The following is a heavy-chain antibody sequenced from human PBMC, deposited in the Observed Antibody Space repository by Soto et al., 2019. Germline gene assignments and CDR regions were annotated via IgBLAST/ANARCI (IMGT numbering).Heavy chain of an antibody. CDR1: GFTFSSYA. D-gene: IGHD3-3*01. Sequence: GSLRLSCAASGFTFSSYAMSWVRQAPGKGLEWVSAISGSGGSTYYADSVKGRFTISRDNSKNTLYLQMNSLRAEDTAVYYCAKDLDPTYYDFWSGYSYGMDVWGQGTTVTVSS. J-gene: IGHJ6*02. V-gene: IGHV3-23*01. CDR3: AKDLDPTYYDFWSGYSYGMDV. CDR2: ISGSGGST.